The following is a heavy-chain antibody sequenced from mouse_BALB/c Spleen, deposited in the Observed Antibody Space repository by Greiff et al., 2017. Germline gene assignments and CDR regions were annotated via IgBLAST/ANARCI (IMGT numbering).Heavy chain of an antibody. CDR1: GYTFTSYY. CDR3: TRYDGFAMDY. CDR2: INPSNGGT. Sequence: QVQLKESGAELVKPGASVKLSCKASGYTFTSYYMYWVKQRPGQGLEWIGEINPSNGGTNFNEKFKSKATLTVDKSSSTAYMQLSSLTSEDSAVYYCTRYDGFAMDYWGQGTSVTVSS. J-gene: IGHJ4*01. V-gene: IGHV1S81*02. D-gene: IGHD2-3*01.